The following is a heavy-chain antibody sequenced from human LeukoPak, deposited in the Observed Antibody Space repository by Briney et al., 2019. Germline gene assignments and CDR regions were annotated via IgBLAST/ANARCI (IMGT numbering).Heavy chain of an antibody. Sequence: SETLSLTCTVSGGSISSYYWSWIRQPPGKGLEWIGYIYYSGSTNYNPSLKSRVTISVDTSKNQFSLKLSSVTAADTAVYYCARTEYYYDSSGYYGDLFDPWGQGTLVTVSS. CDR1: GGSISSYY. CDR3: ARTEYYYDSSGYYGDLFDP. V-gene: IGHV4-59*01. CDR2: IYYSGST. D-gene: IGHD3-22*01. J-gene: IGHJ5*02.